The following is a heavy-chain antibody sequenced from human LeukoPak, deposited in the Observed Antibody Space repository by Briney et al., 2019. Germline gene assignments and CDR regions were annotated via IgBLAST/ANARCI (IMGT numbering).Heavy chain of an antibody. CDR2: IIPIFGTA. CDR1: GGTFSSYA. Sequence: SVKVSCKASGGTFSSYAISWVRQAPGQGLERMGGIIPIFGTANYAQKFQGRVTITTDESTSTAYMELSSLRSEDTAVYYCARDNGYWFDPWGQGTLVTVSS. CDR3: ARDNGYWFDP. J-gene: IGHJ5*02. D-gene: IGHD2-8*01. V-gene: IGHV1-69*05.